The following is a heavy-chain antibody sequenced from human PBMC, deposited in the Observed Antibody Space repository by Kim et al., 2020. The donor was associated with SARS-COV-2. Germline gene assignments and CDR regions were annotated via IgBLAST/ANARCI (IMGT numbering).Heavy chain of an antibody. CDR1: GLNI. D-gene: IGHD2-15*01. CDR2: MSFDGFSK. J-gene: IGHJ4*02. Sequence: GGSLRLSCSTSGLNIIHWVRQAPGKGPEWVAAMSFDGFSKYFVDSLKGRFTISSDDSKNAVYLELNGLRDEDSAVYYCATEGGTSGRCCYFDSWGQGTLVTVSS. V-gene: IGHV3-30*04. CDR3: ATEGGTSGRCCYFDS.